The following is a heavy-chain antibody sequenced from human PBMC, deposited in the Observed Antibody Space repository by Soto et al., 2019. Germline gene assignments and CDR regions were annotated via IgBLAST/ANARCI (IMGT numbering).Heavy chain of an antibody. CDR2: ITDSSDTV. CDR3: ARDFGHGYYLDY. CDR1: GFFFSNYK. D-gene: IGHD3-3*01. Sequence: PGGSVRLSCLAYGFFFSNYKMKWVRQAPGKGLEWFAYITDSSDTVHYADSVRGRFTISRDNAESSLYLQMNSLRDEDTAVYFCARDFGHGYYLDYWGRGTLVTVSS. J-gene: IGHJ4*02. V-gene: IGHV3-48*02.